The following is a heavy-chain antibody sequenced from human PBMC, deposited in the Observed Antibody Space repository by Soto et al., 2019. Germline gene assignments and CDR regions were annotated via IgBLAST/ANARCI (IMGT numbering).Heavy chain of an antibody. J-gene: IGHJ6*02. Sequence: AGGSLRLSCAASGFTFSSYAMSWVRQAPGKGLEWVSAISGSGGSTYYADSVKGRFTISRDNSKNALYLQMNSLRAEDTAVYYCANGARVNYYYYGMDVWGQGTTVTVSS. CDR3: ANGARVNYYYYGMDV. D-gene: IGHD3-22*01. CDR2: ISGSGGST. V-gene: IGHV3-23*01. CDR1: GFTFSSYA.